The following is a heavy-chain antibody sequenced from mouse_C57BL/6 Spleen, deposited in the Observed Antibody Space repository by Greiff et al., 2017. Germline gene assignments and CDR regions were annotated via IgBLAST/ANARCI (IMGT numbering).Heavy chain of an antibody. V-gene: IGHV5-4*01. CDR2: ISDGGSYT. Sequence: DVKLVESGGGLVKPGGSLKLSCAASGFTFSSYAMSWVRQTPEERLEWVATISDGGSYTYYPDNVKGRFTISRDNAKNNLYLQMSHLKSEDTAMYYCARDNYYFDYWGQGTTLTVSA. CDR1: GFTFSSYA. J-gene: IGHJ2*01. CDR3: ARDNYYFDY. D-gene: IGHD1-3*01.